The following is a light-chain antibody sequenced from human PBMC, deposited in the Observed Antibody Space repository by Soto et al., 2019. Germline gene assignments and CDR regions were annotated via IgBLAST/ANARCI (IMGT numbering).Light chain of an antibody. CDR1: QTVRTNY. CDR3: QQYIDSPLT. CDR2: GAS. J-gene: IGKJ4*01. V-gene: IGKV3-20*01. Sequence: EIVLSQSPGTLSLSPGERATLACRASQTVRTNYLAWFQHKPGQAPRLLIYGASSRATGIPDRFSGSGSGTDFTLTTNRLEPEDFAVYFCQQYIDSPLTFGGGTKVEIK.